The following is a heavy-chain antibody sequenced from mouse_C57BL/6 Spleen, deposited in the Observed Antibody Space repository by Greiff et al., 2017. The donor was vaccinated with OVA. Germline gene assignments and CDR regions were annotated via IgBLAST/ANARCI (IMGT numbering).Heavy chain of an antibody. CDR1: GFTFSSYA. CDR2: ISDGGSYT. V-gene: IGHV5-4*01. CDR3: ARDRAMDY. Sequence: EVKLVESGGGLVKPGGSLKLSCAASGFTFSSYAMSWVRQIPEKRLEWVATISDGGSYTYYPDNVKGRFTISRDNAKNNLYLQMSHLKSEDTAMYYCARDRAMDYWGQGTSVTVSS. J-gene: IGHJ4*01.